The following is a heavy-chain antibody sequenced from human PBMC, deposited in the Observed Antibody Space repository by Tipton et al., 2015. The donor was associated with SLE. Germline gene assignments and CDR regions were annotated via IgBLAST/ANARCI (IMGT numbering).Heavy chain of an antibody. V-gene: IGHV1-18*01. CDR2: ISAYNGNT. CDR1: GYTFTSYG. J-gene: IGHJ3*02. CDR3: ARDGLYLVVVPAPDAFDI. Sequence: QSGAEVKKPGSSVKVSCKASGYTFTSYGISWVRQAPGQGLEWMGWISAYNGNTNYAQKLQGRVTMTTGTSTSTAYMELRSLRSDDTAVYYCARDGLYLVVVPAPDAFDIWGQGTMVTVSS. D-gene: IGHD2-2*01.